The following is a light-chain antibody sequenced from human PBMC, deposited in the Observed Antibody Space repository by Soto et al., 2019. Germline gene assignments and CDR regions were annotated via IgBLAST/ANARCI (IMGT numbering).Light chain of an antibody. V-gene: IGLV2-14*01. Sequence: QSVLTQPASVSDSPGQSITISCTGSSGDVATYNYVSWYQQHPGKAPKLMIYEVTNRPSGVSNRFSGSKSGNTASLTISGLQGEDEADYYCSSFTISSTYVFGTGTKV. CDR2: EVT. CDR3: SSFTISSTYV. CDR1: SGDVATYNY. J-gene: IGLJ1*01.